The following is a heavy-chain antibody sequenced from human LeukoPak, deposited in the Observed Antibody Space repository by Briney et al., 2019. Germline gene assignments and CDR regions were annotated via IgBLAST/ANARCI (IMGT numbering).Heavy chain of an antibody. V-gene: IGHV4-59*01. D-gene: IGHD3-10*01. Sequence: SETLSLTCTVSGGSISSYYRSWIRQPPGKGLEWIGYIYYSGSTNYNPSLKSRVTISVDTSKNQFSLKLKSVTAADTAVYYCARGGYYGWGNDFRFDPWGQGTLVTVSS. CDR2: IYYSGST. CDR3: ARGGYYGWGNDFRFDP. CDR1: GGSISSYY. J-gene: IGHJ5*02.